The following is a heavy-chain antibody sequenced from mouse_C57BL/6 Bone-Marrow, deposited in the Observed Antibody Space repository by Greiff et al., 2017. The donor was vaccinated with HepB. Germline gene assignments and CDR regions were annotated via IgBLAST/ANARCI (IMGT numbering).Heavy chain of an antibody. Sequence: EVQLQQSGPGLVKPSQSLSLTCSVTGYSITSGYYWNWIRQFPGNKLEWMGYISYDGSNNYNPSLKNRISITRDTSKNQFFLKLNSVTTEDTATYYCARARAIGDYAMDYWGQGTSVTVSS. CDR2: ISYDGSN. D-gene: IGHD2-14*01. J-gene: IGHJ4*01. CDR3: ARARAIGDYAMDY. CDR1: GYSITSGYY. V-gene: IGHV3-6*01.